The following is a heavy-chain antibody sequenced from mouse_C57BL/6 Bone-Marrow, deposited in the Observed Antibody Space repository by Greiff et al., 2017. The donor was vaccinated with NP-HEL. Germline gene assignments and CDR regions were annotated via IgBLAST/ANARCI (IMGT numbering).Heavy chain of an antibody. CDR1: GYTFTSYW. Sequence: QVQLQQPGAELVMPGASVKLSCKASGYTFTSYWMHWVKQRPGQGLEWIGEIDPSDSYTNYNQKFKGKSTLTVDKSSSTAYMQLSSLTSEDSAVYYCARPLYYGSSFYCFDYWGQGTTLTVSS. D-gene: IGHD1-1*01. V-gene: IGHV1-69*01. CDR2: IDPSDSYT. CDR3: ARPLYYGSSFYCFDY. J-gene: IGHJ2*01.